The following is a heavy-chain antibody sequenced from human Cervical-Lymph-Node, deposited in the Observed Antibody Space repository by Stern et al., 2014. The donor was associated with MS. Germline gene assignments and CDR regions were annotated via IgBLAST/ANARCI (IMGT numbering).Heavy chain of an antibody. D-gene: IGHD6-19*01. Sequence: QVQLQESGPGLVKPSGTLSLTCVVSSGSINNNHWWILVRQAPGKGLECIGEVFRSGSNHYNPSLKSRVTMSIDRSKTQFSLTLTSVTAADTAMYYCARKSHSHGWYYIDDWGRGILVTVSS. V-gene: IGHV4-4*02. CDR2: VFRSGSN. CDR3: ARKSHSHGWYYIDD. CDR1: SGSINNNHW. J-gene: IGHJ4*02.